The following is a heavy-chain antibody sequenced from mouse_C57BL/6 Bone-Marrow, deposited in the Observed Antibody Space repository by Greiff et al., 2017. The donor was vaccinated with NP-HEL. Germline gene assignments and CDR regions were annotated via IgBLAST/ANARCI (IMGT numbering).Heavy chain of an antibody. CDR2: ISYDGSN. V-gene: IGHV3-6*01. J-gene: IGHJ2*01. CDR1: GYSITSGYY. CDR3: ASSYVRVDY. Sequence: VQLKQSGPGLVKPSQSLSLTCSVTGYSITSGYYWNWIRQFPGNKLEWMGYISYDGSNNYNPSLKNRISITRDTSKNQFFLKLNSVTTEDTATYYCASSYVRVDYWGQGTTLTVSS. D-gene: IGHD1-1*01.